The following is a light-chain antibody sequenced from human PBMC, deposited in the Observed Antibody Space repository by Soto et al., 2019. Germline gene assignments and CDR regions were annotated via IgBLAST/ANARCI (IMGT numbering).Light chain of an antibody. CDR2: DAS. Sequence: DIQMTQSPSTLSASIGDRVTITCRASQNINNWIAWYQQKPGKAPKVLIFDASSLKTGVPSRFSGSGSGTEFTLTISNLQPDDFATYYCQQYDSYSSGPFGQGTKVDI. CDR1: QNINNW. J-gene: IGKJ1*01. CDR3: QQYDSYSSGP. V-gene: IGKV1-5*01.